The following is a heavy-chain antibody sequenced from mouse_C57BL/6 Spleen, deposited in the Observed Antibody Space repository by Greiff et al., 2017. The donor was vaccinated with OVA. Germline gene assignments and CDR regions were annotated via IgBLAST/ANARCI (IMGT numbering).Heavy chain of an antibody. V-gene: IGHV1-52*01. D-gene: IGHD1-1*01. Sequence: QVQLQQPGAELVRPGSSVKLSCKASGYTFTSYWMHWVKQRPIQGLEWIGNIDPSDSETHYNQKFKDKATLTVDKSSSTAYMQLSSLTSEDSAVYYCARWDTTVGYFDVWGTGTTVTVSS. CDR1: GYTFTSYW. CDR2: IDPSDSET. J-gene: IGHJ1*03. CDR3: ARWDTTVGYFDV.